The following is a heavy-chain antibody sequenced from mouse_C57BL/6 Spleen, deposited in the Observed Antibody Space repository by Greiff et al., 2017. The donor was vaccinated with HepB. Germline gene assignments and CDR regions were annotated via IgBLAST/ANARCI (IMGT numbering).Heavy chain of an antibody. CDR2: IHPNSGST. CDR1: GYTFTSYW. CDR3: ARGGTTVVGYAMDY. V-gene: IGHV1-64*01. Sequence: QVQLQQPGAELVKPGASVKLSCKASGYTFTSYWMHWVKQRPGQGLEWIGMIHPNSGSTNYNEKFKSKATLTVDKSSSTAYMQLSSLTSEDSAVYYCARGGTTVVGYAMDYWGQGTSVTVSS. D-gene: IGHD1-1*01. J-gene: IGHJ4*01.